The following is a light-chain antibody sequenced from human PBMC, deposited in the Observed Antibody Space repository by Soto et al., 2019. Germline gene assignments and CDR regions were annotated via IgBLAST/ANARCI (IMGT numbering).Light chain of an antibody. J-gene: IGLJ3*02. Sequence: NFMLTQPHSVSESPGKTVTISCTRSRGSIASNYVHWFQQLPGSAPTCVMYDDKRRPSGVPDRFSGSIDWSSNTASLTISGLKTEDEGDYYCQSYDSNNHWVFGGGTKVTVL. CDR1: RGSIASNY. CDR3: QSYDSNNHWV. CDR2: DDK. V-gene: IGLV6-57*04.